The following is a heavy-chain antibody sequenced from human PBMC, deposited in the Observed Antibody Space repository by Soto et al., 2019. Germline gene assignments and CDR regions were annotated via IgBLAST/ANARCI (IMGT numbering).Heavy chain of an antibody. V-gene: IGHV4-59*01. CDR1: GGSISSYY. J-gene: IGHJ5*02. D-gene: IGHD6-13*01. CDR3: ARVRQQLVQGPPDWFDP. CDR2: IYYSGST. Sequence: QVQLQESGPGLVKPSETLSLTCTVSGGSISSYYWSWIRQPPGKGLEWIGYIYYSGSTNYNPSLKSRVAISVDTAKNQFSLKLSSVTAADTAVYYCARVRQQLVQGPPDWFDPWGQGTLVTVSS.